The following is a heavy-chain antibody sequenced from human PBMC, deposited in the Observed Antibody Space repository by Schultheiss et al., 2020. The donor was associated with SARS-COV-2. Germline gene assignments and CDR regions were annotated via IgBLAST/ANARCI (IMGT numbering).Heavy chain of an antibody. J-gene: IGHJ3*02. V-gene: IGHV1-18*04. D-gene: IGHD2-2*01. CDR1: GGYTFTAYY. CDR3: ARGRAYQLPYDAFDI. Sequence: ASVKVSCKASGGYTFTAYYIHWVRPAPGQGLEWMGWISAYNGNTNYAQKLQGRVTMTTDTSTSTAYMELRSLRSDDTAVYYCARGRAYQLPYDAFDIWGQGTMVTVSS. CDR2: ISAYNGNT.